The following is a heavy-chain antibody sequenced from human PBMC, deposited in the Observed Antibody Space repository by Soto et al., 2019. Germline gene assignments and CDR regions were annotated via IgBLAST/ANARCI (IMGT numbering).Heavy chain of an antibody. CDR1: GFSLRTTGVG. D-gene: IGHD3-16*01. J-gene: IGHJ4*02. Sequence: QITLKESGPTLVEPTQPLTLTCTYSGFSLRTTGVGVGWIRQPPGKALEWLGLIYWNDDKRYTPSLKNRFTLTSDISKSQVVLTMTNMDPVDTATYYCAHTWGLPFDYWGQGTLVSVSS. CDR2: IYWNDDK. CDR3: AHTWGLPFDY. V-gene: IGHV2-5*01.